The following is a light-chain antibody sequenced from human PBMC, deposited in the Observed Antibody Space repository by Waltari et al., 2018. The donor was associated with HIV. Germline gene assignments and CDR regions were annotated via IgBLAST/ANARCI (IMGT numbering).Light chain of an antibody. V-gene: IGLV1-44*01. CDR1: SSNFGSNN. J-gene: IGLJ3*02. CDR3: ATWDDSLNAWV. Sequence: QSVLNQSPSASGTPGQRVTISRSCSSSNFGSNNVPWYQQFPGTAPKLLIYSYGQRPSGVPERFSGSKSATSASLAISGLRSEDEADYYCATWDDSLNAWVFGGGTKLTVL. CDR2: SYG.